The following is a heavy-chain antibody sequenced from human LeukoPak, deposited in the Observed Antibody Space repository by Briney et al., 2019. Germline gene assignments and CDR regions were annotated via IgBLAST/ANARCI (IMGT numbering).Heavy chain of an antibody. V-gene: IGHV4-39*02. CDR1: VGSISSSSYY. Sequence: SETLSLTCTVSVGSISSSSYYWGWIRQPPGKGLEWIGSIYYSGSTYYNPSLKSRVTISVDTSKNQFSLNLSSVTAADTAVYYCARDVVVVPAAIHYGMDVWGQGTTVTVSS. J-gene: IGHJ6*02. CDR3: ARDVVVVPAAIHYGMDV. D-gene: IGHD2-2*01. CDR2: IYYSGST.